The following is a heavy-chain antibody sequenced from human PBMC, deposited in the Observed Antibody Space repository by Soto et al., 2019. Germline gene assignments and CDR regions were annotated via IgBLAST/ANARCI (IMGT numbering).Heavy chain of an antibody. J-gene: IGHJ4*02. V-gene: IGHV4-34*01. CDR2: IEHNGNN. CDR1: GGTFSGYF. Sequence: SETLSLTCGVYGGTFSGYFWSWVRQPPGKGLEWIGEIEHNGNNNINPSLKSRVTMSVDTSKNQISLTLTSVTAADTAVYYCARDFRYFPYWGQGTLVTVSS. D-gene: IGHD3-10*01. CDR3: ARDFRYFPY.